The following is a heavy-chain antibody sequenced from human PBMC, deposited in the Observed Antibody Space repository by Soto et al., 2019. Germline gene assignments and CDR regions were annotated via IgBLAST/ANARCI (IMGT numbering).Heavy chain of an antibody. J-gene: IGHJ1*01. CDR3: ARDWVAAAGKRSRVQH. V-gene: IGHV3-30-3*01. Sequence: GGSLRLSCAASGFTFSSYAMHWVRQAPGKGLEWVAVISYDGSNKYYADSVKGRFTISRDNSKNTLYLQMNSLRAEDTAVYYCARDWVAAAGKRSRVQHWGQGTLVTVSS. D-gene: IGHD6-13*01. CDR2: ISYDGSNK. CDR1: GFTFSSYA.